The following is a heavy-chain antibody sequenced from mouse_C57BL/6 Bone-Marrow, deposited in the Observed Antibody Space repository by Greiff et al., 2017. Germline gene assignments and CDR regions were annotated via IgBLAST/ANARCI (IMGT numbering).Heavy chain of an antibody. Sequence: QVQLKQPGAELVKPGASVKVSCKASGYTFTSYWMHWVKQRPGQGLEWIGRIHPSDSDTNYNQKFKGKATLTVNKSSSTAYMQLSSLTSEDSAVYYCAIDDYGIWYFDVWGTGTTVTVSS. V-gene: IGHV1-74*01. CDR1: GYTFTSYW. J-gene: IGHJ1*03. CDR3: AIDDYGIWYFDV. D-gene: IGHD2-4*01. CDR2: IHPSDSDT.